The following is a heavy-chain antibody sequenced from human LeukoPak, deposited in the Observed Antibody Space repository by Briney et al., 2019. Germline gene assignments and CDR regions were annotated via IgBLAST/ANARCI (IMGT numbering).Heavy chain of an antibody. J-gene: IGHJ4*02. CDR2: ISYDGSNK. CDR3: AKEDDFWDPPYFDY. V-gene: IGHV3-30*18. CDR1: GFTFSSYG. Sequence: GRSLRLSCAASGFTFSSYGMHWVRQAPGKGLEWVAVISYDGSNKYYADSVKGRFTISRDNSKNTLYLQMNSLRAEDTAVYYCAKEDDFWDPPYFDYWGQGTLVTVSS. D-gene: IGHD3-3*01.